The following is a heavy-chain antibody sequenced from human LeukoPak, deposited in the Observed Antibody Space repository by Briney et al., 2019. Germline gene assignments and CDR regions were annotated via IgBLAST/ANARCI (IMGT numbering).Heavy chain of an antibody. CDR3: ARMGGGTFGDC. V-gene: IGHV3-23*01. CDR2: ISVDGYST. Sequence: GGSLRLSCAASGFTFSTYAVSWVRRVPGKGLEWVSSISVDGYSTYYADSVKGRFTISRDNSKNTLYLQMNSLRAEDTALYYCARMGGGTFGDCWGQGTLVTVSS. CDR1: GFTFSTYA. D-gene: IGHD2-15*01. J-gene: IGHJ4*02.